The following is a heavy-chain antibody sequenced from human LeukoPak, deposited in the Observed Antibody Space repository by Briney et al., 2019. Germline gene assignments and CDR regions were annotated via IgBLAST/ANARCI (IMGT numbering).Heavy chain of an antibody. CDR2: IRGDGSLK. J-gene: IGHJ3*02. D-gene: IGHD3-22*01. V-gene: IGHV3-7*01. CDR1: DFSFSNYW. Sequence: GGSLRLSCAASDFSFSNYWMTWLRQAPGKGLEWVANIRGDGSLKYYLDSVKGRFTISRDNAKNSLYLQMNSLRAEDTAVYYCARDANYHDSSVYYDAFDIWGQGTMVTVSS. CDR3: ARDANYHDSSVYYDAFDI.